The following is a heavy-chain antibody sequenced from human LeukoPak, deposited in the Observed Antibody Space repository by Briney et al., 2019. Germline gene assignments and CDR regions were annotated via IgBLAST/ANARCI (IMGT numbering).Heavy chain of an antibody. D-gene: IGHD1-1*01. V-gene: IGHV3-30*03. J-gene: IGHJ4*02. CDR3: ARGNNWNDIDY. CDR2: ISYDGSNK. Sequence: GGSLRLSCAASGFTFSSYGMHWVRQAPGKGLEWVAVISYDGSNKYYADSVKGRFTISRDNSKNTLYLQMNSLRAEDTAVYYCARGNNWNDIDYWGQGTLVTVSS. CDR1: GFTFSSYG.